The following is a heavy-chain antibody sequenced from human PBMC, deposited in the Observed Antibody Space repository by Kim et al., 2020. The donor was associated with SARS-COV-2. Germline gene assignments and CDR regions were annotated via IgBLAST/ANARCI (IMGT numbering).Heavy chain of an antibody. CDR3: ARDPCISSSCYHWFDP. V-gene: IGHV4-30-4*01. CDR2: IYNSGST. Sequence: SETLSLTCTVSGGSISSGDYYWSWIRQPPGKGLEWIGYIYNSGSTYYNPSLKSRVTISVDTSKNQFSLKLRSVTAADTAVYYCARDPCISSSCYHWFDPWGQGTLVTVSS. J-gene: IGHJ5*02. CDR1: GGSISSGDYY. D-gene: IGHD2-2*01.